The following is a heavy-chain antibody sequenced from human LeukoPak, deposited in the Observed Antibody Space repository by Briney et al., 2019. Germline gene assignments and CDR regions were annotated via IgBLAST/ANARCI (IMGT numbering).Heavy chain of an antibody. D-gene: IGHD3-10*01. J-gene: IGHJ5*02. CDR3: ARGRIFMVRGVIRAPNWFDP. Sequence: PSETLSLTCAVYGGSFSDYYWSWIRQPPGKGLEWIGEINHGGGTNYNPSLKSRVTISVDTSKNQFSLRLSSVTAADTAVYYCARGRIFMVRGVIRAPNWFDPWGQGTLATVSS. CDR2: INHGGGT. V-gene: IGHV4-34*01. CDR1: GGSFSDYY.